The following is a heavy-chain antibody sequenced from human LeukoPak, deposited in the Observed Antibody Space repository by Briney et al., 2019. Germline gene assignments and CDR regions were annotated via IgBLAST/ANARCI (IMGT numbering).Heavy chain of an antibody. D-gene: IGHD3-3*01. J-gene: IGHJ5*02. V-gene: IGHV3-11*01. CDR1: GFTFSDYY. CDR2: ISSSGSTI. Sequence: GWSLRLSCAASGFTFSDYYMSWIRQAPGKGLEWVSYISSSGSTIYYADSVKGRFTISRDNAKNSLYLQMNSLRAEDTAVYYCARGRYYDFWSGLPNWFDPWGQGTLVTVSS. CDR3: ARGRYYDFWSGLPNWFDP.